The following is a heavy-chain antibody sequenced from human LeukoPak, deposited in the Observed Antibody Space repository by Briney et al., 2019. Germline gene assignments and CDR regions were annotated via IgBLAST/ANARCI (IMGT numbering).Heavy chain of an antibody. CDR3: ATSPRGQLRLGY. D-gene: IGHD3-16*01. Sequence: SETLSLTCAVSGGSFSGYYWSWIRQPPGKGLEWIGEINHSGSTNYNPSLKSRVTISVDTSKNQFSLKLSSVTAADTAVYYCATSPRGQLRLGYWGQGTLVTVSS. CDR2: INHSGST. J-gene: IGHJ4*02. V-gene: IGHV4-34*01. CDR1: GGSFSGYY.